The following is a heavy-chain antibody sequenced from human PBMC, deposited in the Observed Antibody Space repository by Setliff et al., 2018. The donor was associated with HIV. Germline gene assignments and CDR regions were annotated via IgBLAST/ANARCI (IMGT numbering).Heavy chain of an antibody. CDR3: TTAPFTMIIVDINKGAFDI. Sequence: PGGSLRLSCAGSGFTFTDAWLSWVRQAPGKGLEWVARIKSKTNGGDGTADYATPVRGRFTISRGESRDTVYLQMNSLKTEDTAMYYCTTAPFTMIIVDINKGAFDIWGQGTMVTVSS. CDR1: GFTFTDAW. V-gene: IGHV3-15*01. CDR2: IKSKTNGGDGTA. D-gene: IGHD3-22*01. J-gene: IGHJ3*02.